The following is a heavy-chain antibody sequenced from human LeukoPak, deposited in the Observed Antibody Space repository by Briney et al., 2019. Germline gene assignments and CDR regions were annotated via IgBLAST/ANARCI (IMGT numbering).Heavy chain of an antibody. D-gene: IGHD3-10*01. CDR3: ARDPNYYGSANFALDV. J-gene: IGHJ6*02. CDR1: GFTVSSND. V-gene: IGHV3-53*01. CDR2: IHSGGST. Sequence: GGSLRLSCAASGFTVSSNDMSWVRQAPGKGLEWVSVIHSGGSTFYADSVKGRFTISRDNPKNTLYLQMNSLRAEDTAVYYCARDPNYYGSANFALDVWGQGTTVTVSS.